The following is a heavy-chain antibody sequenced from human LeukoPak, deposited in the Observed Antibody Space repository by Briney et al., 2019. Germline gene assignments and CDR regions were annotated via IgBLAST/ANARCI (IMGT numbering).Heavy chain of an antibody. CDR2: MNPNSGNT. CDR1: GYTFTDYY. D-gene: IGHD1-1*01. CDR3: ARRGVGTHFDY. Sequence: EASVKVSCKASGYTFTDYYMHWVRQAPGQGLEWMGWMNPNSGNTGFAQKFQGRITMTRNTSISTAYMELSSLRSDDTAVYYCARRGVGTHFDYWGQGTLVTVSS. J-gene: IGHJ4*02. V-gene: IGHV1-8*02.